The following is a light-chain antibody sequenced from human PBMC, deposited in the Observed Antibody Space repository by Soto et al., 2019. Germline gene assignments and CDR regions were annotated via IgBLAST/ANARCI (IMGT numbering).Light chain of an antibody. CDR1: SSDIGGYNY. J-gene: IGLJ2*01. CDR3: YSYTSSSTVL. CDR2: DVS. V-gene: IGLV2-14*01. Sequence: QSALTQPASVSGSPGQSITISCTGISSDIGGYNYVSWYQQHPGKAPKLMIYDVSNRRSGVSNRFSGSKSGNTASLTISGLQAEDEADYYCYSYTSSSTVLFSGGTKLTVL.